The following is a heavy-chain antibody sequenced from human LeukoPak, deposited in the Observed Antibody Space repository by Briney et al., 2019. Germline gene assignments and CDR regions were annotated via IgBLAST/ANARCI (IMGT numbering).Heavy chain of an antibody. J-gene: IGHJ4*02. V-gene: IGHV5-51*01. CDR3: ARLIPGIAAAVDY. D-gene: IGHD6-13*01. CDR1: GYSFATYW. Sequence: GESLKISCKGFGYSFATYWIGWVRQIPGKGLEWMGIIYPGDSDTRYSPSFQGQVTISADKSITTAYLQWSSLKASDTAMYYCARLIPGIAAAVDYWGQGTLVTVSS. CDR2: IYPGDSDT.